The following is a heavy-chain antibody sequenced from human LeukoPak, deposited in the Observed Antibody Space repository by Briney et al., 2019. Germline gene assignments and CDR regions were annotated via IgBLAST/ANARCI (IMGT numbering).Heavy chain of an antibody. J-gene: IGHJ4*02. CDR2: VHHSGST. D-gene: IGHD3-22*01. CDR3: ARGIPGYFGTSGYYYDY. Sequence: SETLSLTCTVSGGSISSYYWSWIRQPPGKGLEWIGEVHHSGSTNNNPSLKSRVTTSLDKSENQFSLRLSSVSAADTAVYYCARGIPGYFGTSGYYYDYWGQGTLVTVSS. CDR1: GGSISSYY. V-gene: IGHV4-59*12.